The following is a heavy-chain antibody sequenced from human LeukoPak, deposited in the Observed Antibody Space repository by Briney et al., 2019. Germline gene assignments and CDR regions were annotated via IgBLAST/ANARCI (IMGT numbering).Heavy chain of an antibody. CDR1: GLTGSSNF. CDR3: ASSGTASRGAMDV. D-gene: IGHD1-1*01. J-gene: IGHJ6*02. Sequence: GGSLRLSCAASGLTGSSNFMTWVRQAPGKGLEWVSAMYSGGSTFYADSVRGRFNISRDNCKKTMFLQMSSLRVEDAAVYYCASSGTASRGAMDVWGQGTTVTVSS. CDR2: MYSGGST. V-gene: IGHV3-66*01.